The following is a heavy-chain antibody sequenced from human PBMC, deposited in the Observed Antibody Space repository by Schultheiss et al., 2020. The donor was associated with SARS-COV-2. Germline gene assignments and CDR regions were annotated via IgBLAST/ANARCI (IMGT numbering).Heavy chain of an antibody. V-gene: IGHV4-59*01. CDR3: VRDRGPYDFWSHEGGMDV. D-gene: IGHD3-3*01. CDR1: GDAITRDF. CDR2: IYNSATT. Sequence: SETLSLTCAVSGDAITRDFWWSWIRQPPGKGLEWIGYIYNSATTDYNPSLKSRVTMSTDTSKNQFSLKLSSVTAAETAVYYCVRDRGPYDFWSHEGGMDVWGQGTTVTVSS. J-gene: IGHJ6*02.